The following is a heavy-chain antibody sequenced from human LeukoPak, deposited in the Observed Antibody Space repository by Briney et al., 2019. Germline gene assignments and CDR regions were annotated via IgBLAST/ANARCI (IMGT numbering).Heavy chain of an antibody. J-gene: IGHJ5*02. D-gene: IGHD3-9*01. Sequence: ASVKVSCKASGYTFTDYYIHWVRQAPGQGLEWMGWLNPNSGGTDYAQNFQGRVTMTRDTSIGTAYMELNRLRSDDTAVYYCARERGNYDILTDYYEGNCFDPWGQGTLVTVSS. V-gene: IGHV1-2*02. CDR2: LNPNSGGT. CDR1: GYTFTDYY. CDR3: ARERGNYDILTDYYEGNCFDP.